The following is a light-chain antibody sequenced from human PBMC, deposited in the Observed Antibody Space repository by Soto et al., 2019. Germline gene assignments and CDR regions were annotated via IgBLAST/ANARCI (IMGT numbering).Light chain of an antibody. CDR1: QSVSSN. V-gene: IGKV3-15*01. CDR3: QQYNNWPPRWT. CDR2: GAS. J-gene: IGKJ1*01. Sequence: EIVMTQSPATLSVSPGERATLSCRASQSVSSNLAWYQQKPGQAPRLLIYGASTRATGIPARFSGSGSGTEFTLTISSLQSEDFAVYDWQQYNNWPPRWTFGQGTKVEIK.